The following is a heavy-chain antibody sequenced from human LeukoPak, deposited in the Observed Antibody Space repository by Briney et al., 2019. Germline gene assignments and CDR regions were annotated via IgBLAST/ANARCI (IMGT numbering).Heavy chain of an antibody. V-gene: IGHV3-7*03. D-gene: IGHD3-10*02. CDR3: TRENYVPDS. CDR1: GYRFSPYW. Sequence: PGGSLRLSCAASGYRFSPYWTSWVRQTPGKGLEWVASISDGGRATYYGDSVRGRFTISRDDARNSLFLQMNGLRADDTAVYYCTRENYVPDSWGQGTLVTVSS. CDR2: ISDGGRAT. J-gene: IGHJ5*02.